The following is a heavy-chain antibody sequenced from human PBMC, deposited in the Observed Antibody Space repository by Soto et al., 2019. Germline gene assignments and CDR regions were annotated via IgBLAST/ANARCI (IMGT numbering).Heavy chain of an antibody. D-gene: IGHD2-2*01. CDR1: GGSISSGGYY. J-gene: IGHJ6*03. V-gene: IGHV4-31*03. CDR2: IYYSGST. Sequence: SETLSLTCTVSGGSISSGGYYWSWIRQHPGKGLEWIGYIYYSGSTYYNPSLKSRVTISVDASKNQFSLKLSSVTAADTAVYYCARVLSPAADTYYYYYMDVWGKGTTVTVSS. CDR3: ARVLSPAADTYYYYYMDV.